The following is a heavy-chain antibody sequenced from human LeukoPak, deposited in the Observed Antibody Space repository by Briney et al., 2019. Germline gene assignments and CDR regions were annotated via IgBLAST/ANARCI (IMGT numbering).Heavy chain of an antibody. J-gene: IGHJ4*02. Sequence: GASVKVSCKASGSTFTSYGISWVRQAPGQGVEWMGWISDYNGNTNYPQKVQGRVTITTNTSTSTAYMELRSLRSDDTAVYYCARDLRFLEWLPYFDYWGQGTLVTVSS. V-gene: IGHV1-18*01. CDR2: ISDYNGNT. CDR3: ARDLRFLEWLPYFDY. CDR1: GSTFTSYG. D-gene: IGHD3-3*01.